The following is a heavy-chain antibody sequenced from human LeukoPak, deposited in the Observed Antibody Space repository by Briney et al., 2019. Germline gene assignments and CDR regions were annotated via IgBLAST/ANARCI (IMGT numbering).Heavy chain of an antibody. V-gene: IGHV3-7*03. J-gene: IGHJ5*02. D-gene: IGHD6-13*01. CDR2: IKQDGSEK. CDR1: GFTFSSYW. CDR3: AKDGPAAGTEWFDP. Sequence: GGSLRLSCAASGFTFSSYWMSWVRQAPGKGLEWVANIKQDGSEKYYVDSVKGRFTISRDNAKNTLYLQMNSLRAEDTAVYYCAKDGPAAGTEWFDPWGQGTLVTVSS.